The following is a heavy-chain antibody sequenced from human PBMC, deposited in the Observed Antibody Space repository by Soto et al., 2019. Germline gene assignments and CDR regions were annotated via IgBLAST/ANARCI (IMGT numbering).Heavy chain of an antibody. CDR3: TTDDGLEEIPQKAY. CDR2: IKTRSSGGTT. V-gene: IGHV3-15*07. J-gene: IGHJ4*02. CDR1: GFTFSNAW. Sequence: GGSLRLSCAASGFTFSNAWRNWVRQAPGKGLECVGRIKTRSSGGTTDYAAPVKDRFTISRDDSRKTVSLQMKSLKPDDTGVKYCTTDDGLEEIPQKAYGGQGILVTVS. D-gene: IGHD3-16*01.